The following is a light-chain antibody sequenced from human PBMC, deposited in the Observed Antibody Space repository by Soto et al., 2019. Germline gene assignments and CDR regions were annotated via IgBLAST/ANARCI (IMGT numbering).Light chain of an antibody. J-gene: IGKJ1*01. CDR3: QQYGGPVPWA. CDR1: QTVSRNY. V-gene: IGKV3-20*01. CDR2: GAS. Sequence: VVMDSPFTLSLSPGARATASCSAIQTVSRNYLAWYQKKPGQAPRLLIYGASTRAAGIPDRFSGSGSGTDFTLTITRLEPEDFAVYYCQQYGGPVPWAFGQGTKVDIK.